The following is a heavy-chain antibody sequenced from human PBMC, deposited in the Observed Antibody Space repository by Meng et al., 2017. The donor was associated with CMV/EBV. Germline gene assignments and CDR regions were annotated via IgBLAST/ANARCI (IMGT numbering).Heavy chain of an antibody. D-gene: IGHD1-1*01. J-gene: IGHJ4*02. V-gene: IGHV3-30*02. CDR1: GFTFSYYG. CDR2: MWNKGSDR. Sequence: GESLKISCAGSGFTFSYYGMHWVRQAPGKGLEWVAFMWNKGSDRYYAESVKGGFTISRDNSEKTLYLQMNRLRHDDTAVYYCAKDGNGYNLGYWGQGTLVTVSS. CDR3: AKDGNGYNLGY.